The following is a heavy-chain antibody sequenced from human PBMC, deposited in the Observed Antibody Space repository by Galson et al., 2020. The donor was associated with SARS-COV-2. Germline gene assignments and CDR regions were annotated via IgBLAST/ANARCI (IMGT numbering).Heavy chain of an antibody. CDR2: ISYDGSNK. V-gene: IGHV3-30*04. D-gene: IGHD4-17*01. Sequence: GGSLRLSCAASGFTFSSYAMHWVRQAPGKGLEWVAVISYDGSNKYYADSVKGRFTISRDNSKNTLYLQMNSLRAEDTAVYYCARDLVDYGDSGGDYWGQGTLVTVSS. J-gene: IGHJ4*02. CDR1: GFTFSSYA. CDR3: ARDLVDYGDSGGDY.